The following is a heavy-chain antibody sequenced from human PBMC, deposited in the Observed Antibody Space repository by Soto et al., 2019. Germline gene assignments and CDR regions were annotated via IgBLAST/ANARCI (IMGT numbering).Heavy chain of an antibody. Sequence: EVRVVASGGGWVQPGGSLRLSCVASGFTFTNYWTSWVRQAPGKGLEWVANVKQDGRVTYYVDSVRGRVFISRDNAQNSVYLQKGNRETADTNFYYCASQRAVCYYHHWGQGTQVTFSS. V-gene: IGHV3-7*01. CDR3: ASQRAVCYYHH. D-gene: IGHD6-19*01. CDR2: VKQDGRVT. J-gene: IGHJ1*01. CDR1: GFTFTNYW.